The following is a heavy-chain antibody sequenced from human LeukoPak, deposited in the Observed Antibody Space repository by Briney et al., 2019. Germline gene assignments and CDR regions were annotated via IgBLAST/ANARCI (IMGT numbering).Heavy chain of an antibody. CDR1: GFTFSSSA. J-gene: IGHJ4*02. CDR3: AKQLGYCSDGSCYFPY. V-gene: IGHV3-23*01. CDR2: VSNNGGYT. Sequence: GGSLRLSCTASGFTFSSSAMSWVRQAPGKGLEWVSAVSNNGGYTYYADSVQGRFTISRDNSKSTLCLQMNSLRAEDTAVYYCAKQLGYCSDGSCYFPYWGQGTLVTVPS. D-gene: IGHD2-15*01.